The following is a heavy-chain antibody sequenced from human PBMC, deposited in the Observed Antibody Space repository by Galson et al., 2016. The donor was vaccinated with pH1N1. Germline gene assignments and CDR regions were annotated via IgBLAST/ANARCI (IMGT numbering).Heavy chain of an antibody. CDR1: GAIFSNYA. J-gene: IGHJ3*02. CDR2: IIPIMDMA. D-gene: IGHD2-15*01. CDR3: ATVSGYCSGGRCYYAFDI. V-gene: IGHV1-69*10. Sequence: SVKVSCKASGAIFSNYAIHWVRQAPGQGLEWMGGIIPIMDMANYAQKFRGRVTITVDKSTRTAYMDLSSLRSEDTAVYFCATVSGYCSGGRCYYAFDIWGQGTMVTVAS.